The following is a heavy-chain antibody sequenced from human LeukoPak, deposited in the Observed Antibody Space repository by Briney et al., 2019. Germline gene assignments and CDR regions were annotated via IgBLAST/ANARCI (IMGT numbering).Heavy chain of an antibody. CDR2: IIPILGIA. J-gene: IGHJ4*02. D-gene: IGHD4-17*01. CDR1: GGTFSSYA. V-gene: IGHV1-69*04. Sequence: SVKVSCKASGGTFSSYAISWVRQAPGQGLEWMGRIIPILGIANYAQKFQGRVTITADKSTSTAYMELSSLRSEDTAVYYCARDPDYGDSDGLEIDYWGQGTLVTVSS. CDR3: ARDPDYGDSDGLEIDY.